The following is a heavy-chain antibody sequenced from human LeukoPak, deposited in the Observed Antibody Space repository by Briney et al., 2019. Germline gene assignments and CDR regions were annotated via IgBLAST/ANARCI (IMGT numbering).Heavy chain of an antibody. CDR1: GGTFSSYA. CDR2: IIPIFGTA. D-gene: IGHD3-10*01. V-gene: IGHV1-69*01. J-gene: IGHJ3*02. Sequence: GSSVEVSCKASGGTFSSYAISWVRQAPGQGLEWMGGIIPIFGTANYAQKFQGRVTITADESTSTVYMELSSLRSEDTAVYYCARAFPFIRETRGYDAFDIWGQGTMVTVSS. CDR3: ARAFPFIRETRGYDAFDI.